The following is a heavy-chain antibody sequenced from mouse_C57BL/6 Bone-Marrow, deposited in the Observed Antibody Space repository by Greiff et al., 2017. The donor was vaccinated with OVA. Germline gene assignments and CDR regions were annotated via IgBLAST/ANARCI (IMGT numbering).Heavy chain of an antibody. CDR1: GYTFTDYY. V-gene: IGHV1-26*01. J-gene: IGHJ4*01. D-gene: IGHD2-4*01. CDR2: INPNNGGT. CDR3: ASRWDYDDYYAMDY. Sequence: VQLQQSGPELVKPGASVKISCKASGYTFTDYYMNWVKQSHGKSLEWIGDINPNNGGTSYNQKFKGKATLTVDKSSSTAYMELRSLTSEDSAVYYYASRWDYDDYYAMDYWGQGTSVTVSS.